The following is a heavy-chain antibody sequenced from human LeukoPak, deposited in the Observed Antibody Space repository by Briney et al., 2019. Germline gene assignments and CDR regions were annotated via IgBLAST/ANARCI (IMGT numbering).Heavy chain of an antibody. CDR1: GGTFSSYT. D-gene: IGHD6-6*01. V-gene: IGHV1-69*04. CDR2: IIPILGIA. CDR3: ARDAYSSSPGYYLSY. Sequence: GASVKVSCKASGGTFSSYTISWVRHAPGQGLEWMARIIPILGIANYAQKFQGRVTITADKSTSTAYMELSSLRSEDTAVYYCARDAYSSSPGYYLSYCGQGALVTVSS. J-gene: IGHJ4*02.